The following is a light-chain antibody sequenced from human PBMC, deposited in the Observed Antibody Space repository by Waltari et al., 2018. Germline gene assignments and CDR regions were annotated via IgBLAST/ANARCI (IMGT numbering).Light chain of an antibody. V-gene: IGLV2-23*02. Sequence: QSALTQPASVSGSPGQSITISCSGTGSDVGSYNLVSWYQQHPGKAPKLIIYEVNMRPSGVSDRFSGSKSGVTASLTISGLQAEDEAVYFCCSFATKSIVIFGGGTKLTVL. CDR2: EVN. CDR1: GSDVGSYNL. J-gene: IGLJ2*01. CDR3: CSFATKSIVI.